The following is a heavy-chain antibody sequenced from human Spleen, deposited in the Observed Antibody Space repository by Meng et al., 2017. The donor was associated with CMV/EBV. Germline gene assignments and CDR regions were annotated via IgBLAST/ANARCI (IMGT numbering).Heavy chain of an antibody. CDR1: GYSFTSYW. V-gene: IGHV5-51*01. Sequence: KVSCKGSGYSFTSYWIGWVRQMPGKGLEWMGIIYPGDSDTRYSPSFQGQVTISADKSINTAYLQWSSLKASDTAIYYCANSGYYPGGDDAFDIWGQGTMVTVS. J-gene: IGHJ3*02. D-gene: IGHD3-22*01. CDR3: ANSGYYPGGDDAFDI. CDR2: IYPGDSDT.